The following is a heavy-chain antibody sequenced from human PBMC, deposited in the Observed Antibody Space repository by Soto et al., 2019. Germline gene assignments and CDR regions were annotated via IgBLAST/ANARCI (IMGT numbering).Heavy chain of an antibody. CDR1: GGSISGTTYS. D-gene: IGHD6-13*01. J-gene: IGHJ4*02. CDR3: ARGQGAAAGHSNFDY. CDR2: IYDSGNT. Sequence: QLQLQESGSGLVKPSQTLSLTCAFSGGSISGTTYSWSWIRQPPGKGLEWIGYIYDSGNTYYNPSLKSQFAISVDRSKNQFSMKLSSVTAADTDVYYCARGQGAAAGHSNFDYWGQGAMVTVSS. V-gene: IGHV4-30-2*01.